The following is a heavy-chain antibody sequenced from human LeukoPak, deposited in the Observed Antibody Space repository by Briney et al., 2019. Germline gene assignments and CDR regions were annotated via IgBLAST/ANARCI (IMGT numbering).Heavy chain of an antibody. V-gene: IGHV4-39*07. CDR1: GGSISSSSYY. Sequence: SETLSLTCTVSGGSISSSSYYWGWIRQPPGKGLEWIGSIYYSGSTYYNPSLKSRVTISVDTSKNQFSLKLSSVTAADTAVYYCARTHEGYWGQGTPVTVSS. CDR2: IYYSGST. J-gene: IGHJ4*02. CDR3: ARTHEGY.